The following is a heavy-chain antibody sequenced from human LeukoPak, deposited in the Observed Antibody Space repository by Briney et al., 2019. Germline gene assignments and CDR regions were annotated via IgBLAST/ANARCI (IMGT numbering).Heavy chain of an antibody. D-gene: IGHD2-2*02. Sequence: QPGGSLSLSCAATGFTFDDYAMHWVRQAPGKGLEWVSLISSDGGSTYYADSVKGRFTISRDNSKNSLYLQMNSLRAEDTALYYCAKDSYCSSTSCHTDLYYMYVWGKGTTVTVSS. CDR1: GFTFDDYA. V-gene: IGHV3-43D*04. J-gene: IGHJ6*03. CDR3: AKDSYCSSTSCHTDLYYMYV. CDR2: ISSDGGST.